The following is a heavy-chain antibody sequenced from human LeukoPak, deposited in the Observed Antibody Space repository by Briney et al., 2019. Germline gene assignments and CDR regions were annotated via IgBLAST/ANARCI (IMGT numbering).Heavy chain of an antibody. J-gene: IGHJ4*02. CDR2: INHSGST. Sequence: SETLSLTCSVSGGSISSNSYYWGWIRQPPGKGLEWIGEINHSGSTNYNPSLKSRVTISVDTSKNQFSLKLSSVTAADTAVYYCARGRSYYDFWSGYYPGVYFDYWGQGTLVTVSS. D-gene: IGHD3-3*01. CDR3: ARGRSYYDFWSGYYPGVYFDY. V-gene: IGHV4-39*07. CDR1: GGSISSNSYY.